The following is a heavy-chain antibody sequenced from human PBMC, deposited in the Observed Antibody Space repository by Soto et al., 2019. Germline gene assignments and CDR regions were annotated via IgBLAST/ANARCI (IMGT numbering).Heavy chain of an antibody. J-gene: IGHJ4*02. CDR2: VNPILTMS. V-gene: IGHV1-69*02. Sequence: QVQLVQSGAEVRKPGSAVRVSCKASGDTFNFYTINWVRQAPGLGLEWMGRVNPILTMSNYARKFEGRVTITADKXTTTAYRELRSLRSDDTAIYYCATSYGSGYRAFDYWGQGALVTVSS. D-gene: IGHD3-10*01. CDR3: ATSYGSGYRAFDY. CDR1: GDTFNFYT.